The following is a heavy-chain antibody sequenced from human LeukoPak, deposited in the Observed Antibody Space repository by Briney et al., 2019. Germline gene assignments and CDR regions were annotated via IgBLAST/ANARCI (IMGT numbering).Heavy chain of an antibody. J-gene: IGHJ4*02. CDR2: INPNSGDT. CDR3: ARGSLRYFDY. CDR1: GYTFTGYY. D-gene: IGHD3-10*01. Sequence: ASVKVSCKASGYTFTGYYMHWVRQAPGQGLEWMGRINPNSGDTNSAQKFQDRVTMTRDTSIITSYMELSRLRFDDTAVYYCARGSLRYFDYWGQGTLVTVSS. V-gene: IGHV1-2*06.